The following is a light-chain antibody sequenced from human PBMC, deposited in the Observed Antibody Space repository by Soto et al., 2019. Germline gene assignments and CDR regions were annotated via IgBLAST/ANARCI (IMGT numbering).Light chain of an antibody. CDR2: GTS. CDR1: QSVSSN. V-gene: IGKV3-15*01. CDR3: HQYNFWPT. Sequence: EIVVTQSPATLSVSPGERATLSCRASQSVSSNLAWYQQKPGQSPRLLIYGTSTRATGIPARFSGSGSGTEFTLTISSLQSEDFAVYYCHQYNFWPTFGQGTKVDIK. J-gene: IGKJ1*01.